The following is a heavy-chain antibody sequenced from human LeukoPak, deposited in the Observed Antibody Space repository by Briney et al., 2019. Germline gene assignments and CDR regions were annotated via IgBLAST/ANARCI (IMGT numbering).Heavy chain of an antibody. CDR1: GLTFSTYW. J-gene: IGHJ4*02. Sequence: GSLRLSCAASGLTFSTYWMHWVRQAPGKGLVWVSRINGDGSLSYADSVKCRFTISRDNTKNMLYLQMNSLRAEDTAVYYCAGGASSTVHYWGQGTLVTVSS. CDR3: AGGASSTVHY. V-gene: IGHV3-74*01. D-gene: IGHD6-13*01. CDR2: INGDGSL.